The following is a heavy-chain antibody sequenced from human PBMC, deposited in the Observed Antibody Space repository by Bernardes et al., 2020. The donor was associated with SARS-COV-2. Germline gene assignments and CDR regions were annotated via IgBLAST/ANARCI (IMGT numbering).Heavy chain of an antibody. V-gene: IGHV4-30-2*01. CDR3: ARGATVIETDGIFRFDH. CDR2: ISLAGNT. Sequence: RQPPGKVLDWTGSISLAGNTYYNPSLNSRVTITVDRSKTHVSLKLSSVTAADTAVYYCARGATVIETDGIFRFDHLRQGTLVTV. J-gene: IGHJ5*02. D-gene: IGHD6-13*01.